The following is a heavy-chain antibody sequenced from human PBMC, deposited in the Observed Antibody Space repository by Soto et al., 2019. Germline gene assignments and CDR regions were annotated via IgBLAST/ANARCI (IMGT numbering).Heavy chain of an antibody. J-gene: IGHJ6*02. V-gene: IGHV3-23*01. CDR1: GFTFSSYA. D-gene: IGHD3-3*01. CDR3: AKNDDFWSGPHYYYGMDV. Sequence: VQLLASGGDLVQPGGSLRLSCAASGFTFSSYAMNWVRQAPGKGLEWVSGISGGGGSTYYADSMKGRFTISRDSSKNTLYLEMNSLRVEDTAVYYCAKNDDFWSGPHYYYGMDVWGQGTTVTVSS. CDR2: ISGGGGST.